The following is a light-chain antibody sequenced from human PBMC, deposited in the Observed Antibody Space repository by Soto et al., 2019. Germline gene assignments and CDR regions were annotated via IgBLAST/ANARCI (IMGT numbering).Light chain of an antibody. Sequence: DIQLTQSPSFLSASVGDRGTITCRASLGISSYLAWYQQKPGKAPKLLIYAASTLQSGVPSRCSGSGSGTEFTLTISRLEPEDVAVYYCQQYGSSSWTFGQGTKVDI. J-gene: IGKJ1*01. V-gene: IGKV1-9*01. CDR1: LGISSY. CDR2: AAS. CDR3: QQYGSSSWT.